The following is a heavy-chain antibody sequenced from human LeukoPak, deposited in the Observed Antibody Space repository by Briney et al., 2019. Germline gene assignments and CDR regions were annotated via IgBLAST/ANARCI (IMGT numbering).Heavy chain of an antibody. D-gene: IGHD1-14*01. CDR2: ISASGGTT. CDR3: AKDSKRYPLDYYVDV. J-gene: IGHJ6*03. V-gene: IGHV3-23*01. Sequence: GRSLRLSSAASGLTLSNYAMIWVRQAPGRGLEWVSSISASGGTTYYADSVKGRFTISRDNPKNTLYLQMSSLSAEDTAIYYCAKDSKRYPLDYYVDVWGKGTTVTVSS. CDR1: GLTLSNYA.